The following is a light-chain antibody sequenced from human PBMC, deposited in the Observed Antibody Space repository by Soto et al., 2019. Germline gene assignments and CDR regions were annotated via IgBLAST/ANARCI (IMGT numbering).Light chain of an antibody. Sequence: EIVLTQSPATLSLSPGERATLSCRASQSVSSYLAWYQQKPGQAPRLLIYDASNRATGIPARFSGSGSGTDFTLTISSLEPEDFAVYYCQQRSNWPTGSNPFGQGTKLEIK. CDR1: QSVSSY. J-gene: IGKJ2*01. V-gene: IGKV3-11*01. CDR3: QQRSNWPTGSNP. CDR2: DAS.